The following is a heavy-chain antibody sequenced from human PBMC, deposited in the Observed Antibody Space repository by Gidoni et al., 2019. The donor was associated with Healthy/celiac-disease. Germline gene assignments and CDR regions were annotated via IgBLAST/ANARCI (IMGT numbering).Heavy chain of an antibody. J-gene: IGHJ4*02. Sequence: VQLQQWGAGLLKPSETLSLTCAVYGGSFSGYYWSWIRQPPGKGLEWIGEINHSGSTNYNPSLKSRVTISVDTSTNQFSLKLSSVTAADTAVYYCARGGPGRAARRFDYWGQGTLVTVSS. D-gene: IGHD6-6*01. CDR2: INHSGST. V-gene: IGHV4-34*01. CDR1: GGSFSGYY. CDR3: ARGGPGRAARRFDY.